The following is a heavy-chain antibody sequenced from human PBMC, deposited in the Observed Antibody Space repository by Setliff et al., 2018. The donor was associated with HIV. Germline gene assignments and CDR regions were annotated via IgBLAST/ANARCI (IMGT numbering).Heavy chain of an antibody. J-gene: IGHJ4*01. Sequence: PGGSLRLSCAASGFTFSNYDMNWVRQAPGKGLEWISSITSSSSYMYYADSVKGRFTISRDNPKNSLYLQMNSLRAEDTAVYYCARGAPYCNHGICHLFDYWGHGNLVTVSS. V-gene: IGHV3-21*01. CDR2: ITSSSSYM. D-gene: IGHD2-8*01. CDR3: ARGAPYCNHGICHLFDY. CDR1: GFTFSNYD.